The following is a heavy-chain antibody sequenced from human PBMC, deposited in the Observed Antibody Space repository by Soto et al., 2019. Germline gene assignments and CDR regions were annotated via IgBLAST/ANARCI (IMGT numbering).Heavy chain of an antibody. CDR1: VFPFSSYA. D-gene: IGHD2-15*01. V-gene: IGHV3-23*01. J-gene: IGHJ4*02. CDR2: ISGSGGST. Sequence: GWSLSLACAASVFPFSSYAMSWVRQAPGKGLEWVSAISGSGGSTYYADSVKGRFTISRDNSKNTLYLQMNSLRAEDTAVYYCAKPTGYCSGGSCYIFDYWGQGTLVTVSS. CDR3: AKPTGYCSGGSCYIFDY.